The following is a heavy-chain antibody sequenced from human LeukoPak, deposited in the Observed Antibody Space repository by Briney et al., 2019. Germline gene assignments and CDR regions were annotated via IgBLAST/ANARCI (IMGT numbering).Heavy chain of an antibody. V-gene: IGHV4-39*07. Sequence: SETLSLTCAVSGGSISSSSYYWGWIRQPPGKGLEWIGSIYYSGSTYYNPSLKSRVTISVDTSKNQFSLKLSSVTAADTAVYYCTRNSGWYGVSWGQGTLVTVSS. J-gene: IGHJ4*02. CDR3: TRNSGWYGVS. CDR1: GGSISSSSYY. D-gene: IGHD6-19*01. CDR2: IYYSGST.